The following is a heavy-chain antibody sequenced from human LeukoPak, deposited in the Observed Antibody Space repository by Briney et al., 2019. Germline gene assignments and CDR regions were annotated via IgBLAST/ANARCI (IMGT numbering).Heavy chain of an antibody. Sequence: GGSLRLSYAASGFTFSSYAMSWVRQAPGKGLEWVSAISGSGGSTYYADSVKGRFTISRDNSKNTLYLQMNSLRAEDTAVYYCAKVSSGGSAPSFDYWGQGTLVTVSS. CDR3: AKVSSGGSAPSFDY. CDR2: ISGSGGST. V-gene: IGHV3-23*01. J-gene: IGHJ4*02. D-gene: IGHD2-15*01. CDR1: GFTFSSYA.